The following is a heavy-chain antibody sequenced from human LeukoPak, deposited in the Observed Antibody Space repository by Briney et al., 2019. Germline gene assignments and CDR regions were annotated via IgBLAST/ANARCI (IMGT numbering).Heavy chain of an antibody. V-gene: IGHV3-30*18. CDR3: AKDFGAAADHFDY. J-gene: IGHJ4*02. CDR2: ISYDGTNK. CDR1: GFTFSSYG. Sequence: GGSLRLSCAASGFTFSSYGMHWVRQAPGKGLEWVAVISYDGTNKYHVDSVKGRFTIPRDNSNNTLYLQMNSLRAEDTAVYYCAKDFGAAADHFDYWGQGTQVTVSS. D-gene: IGHD6-13*01.